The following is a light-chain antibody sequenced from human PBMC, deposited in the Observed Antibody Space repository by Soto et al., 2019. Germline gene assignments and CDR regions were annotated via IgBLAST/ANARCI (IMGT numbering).Light chain of an antibody. V-gene: IGKV1-12*01. J-gene: IGKJ5*01. CDR3: QHANSYPIT. Sequence: DIQMTQSPSSVSASVGDRVTITCRASQGISSYLAWYQQKPGTAPKLLIYAASTLQSGVPSRFSGSGSGTDFTLTISSLQPDDFATYYCQHANSYPITFGQGTRLEIK. CDR1: QGISSY. CDR2: AAS.